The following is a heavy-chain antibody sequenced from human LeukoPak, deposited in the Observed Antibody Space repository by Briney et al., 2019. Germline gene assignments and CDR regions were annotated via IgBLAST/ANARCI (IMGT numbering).Heavy chain of an antibody. D-gene: IGHD3-22*01. CDR1: GFTFSSYA. CDR2: ISYDGSNK. CDR3: ARGDSSVGVSY. Sequence: GGSLRLSCAASGFTFSSYAMHWVRQAPGKGLEWVAVISYDGSNKYYADSVKGRFTISRDNSKNTLYLQMNSLRAEDTAVYYCARGDSSVGVSYWGQGTLVTVSS. J-gene: IGHJ4*02. V-gene: IGHV3-30-3*01.